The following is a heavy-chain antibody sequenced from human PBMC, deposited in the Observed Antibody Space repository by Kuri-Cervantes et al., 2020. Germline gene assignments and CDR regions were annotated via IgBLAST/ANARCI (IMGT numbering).Heavy chain of an antibody. Sequence: SETLSLTCTVSGGSISSGGYYWSWIRQHPGKGLEWIGYIYYSGSTYYNPSLKSRVTISVDTSKNQFSLKLSSVTAADTAVYYCARDPFTYYDFWSGYYTGAFDIWGQGTMVTVSS. CDR2: IYYSGST. CDR1: GGSISSGGYY. J-gene: IGHJ3*02. D-gene: IGHD3-3*01. V-gene: IGHV4-31*03. CDR3: ARDPFTYYDFWSGYYTGAFDI.